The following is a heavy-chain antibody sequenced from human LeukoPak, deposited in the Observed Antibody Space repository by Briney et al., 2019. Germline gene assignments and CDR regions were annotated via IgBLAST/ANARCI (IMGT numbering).Heavy chain of an antibody. CDR3: ARAGGVLMVYAFDY. Sequence: SQTLSLTCTVSGGSISSGGYYWSWIRQHPGKGLEWLGYIYYSGSTYYNPSLKSRVTISVDTSKNQFSLKLSSVTAADTAVYYCARAGGVLMVYAFDYWGQGTLVTVSS. CDR2: IYYSGST. J-gene: IGHJ4*02. CDR1: GGSISSGGYY. D-gene: IGHD2-8*01. V-gene: IGHV4-31*03.